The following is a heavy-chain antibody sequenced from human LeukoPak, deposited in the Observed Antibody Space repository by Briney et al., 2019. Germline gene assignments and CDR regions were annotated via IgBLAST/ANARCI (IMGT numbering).Heavy chain of an antibody. CDR2: IYYKGST. CDR3: VRRDNTGWNYFDY. CDR1: TDSTNTYY. Sequence: SETLSLTCSVSTDSTNTYYWSWIRQALGKGLEWIGDIYYKGSTNYNPSLKSRVTISVDTSKNHLSLKLTSVLAADTAIYYCVRRDNTGWNYFDYWGQGILVTVSS. D-gene: IGHD6-19*01. V-gene: IGHV4-59*08. J-gene: IGHJ4*02.